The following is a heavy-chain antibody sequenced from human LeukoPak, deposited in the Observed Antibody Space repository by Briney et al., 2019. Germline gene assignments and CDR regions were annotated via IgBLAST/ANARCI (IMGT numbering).Heavy chain of an antibody. CDR2: IIPIFGTA. CDR3: ARVNYYDSSGYYYPYYFDY. CDR1: GGTFSSYA. D-gene: IGHD3-22*01. V-gene: IGHV1-69*13. J-gene: IGHJ4*02. Sequence: SVKVSCKASGGTFSSYAISWVRQAPGRGLEWMGGIIPIFGTANYAQKFQGRVTITADESTSTAYMELSSLRSEDTAVYYCARVNYYDSSGYYYPYYFDYWGQGTLVTVSS.